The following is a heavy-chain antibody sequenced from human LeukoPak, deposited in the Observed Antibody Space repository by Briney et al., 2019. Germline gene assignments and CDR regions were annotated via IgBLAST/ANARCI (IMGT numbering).Heavy chain of an antibody. CDR1: GFTFSGSA. V-gene: IGHV3-73*01. CDR3: TRELTSMDNY. J-gene: IGHJ4*02. D-gene: IGHD5-18*01. Sequence: GGSLRLSCVASGFTFSGSAVHWVRQASGKGLEWVGRIRTKANNYATSYAASVKGRFTISRDGSKNTAFLQMNSLKTEDTAVYYCTRELTSMDNYWGQGILVTVSS. CDR2: IRTKANNYAT.